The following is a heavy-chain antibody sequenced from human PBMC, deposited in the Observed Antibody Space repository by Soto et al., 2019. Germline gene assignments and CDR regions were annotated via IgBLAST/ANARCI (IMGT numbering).Heavy chain of an antibody. Sequence: SETLSLTCSVSGGSISSYYWSWIRQPPGKGLEWIGYIYYSVSTNYNPSLKSRVTISVDTSKNQFSLKLSSVTAADTAVYYCARDLPEGNWFDPWGQGTLVTVSS. J-gene: IGHJ5*02. CDR3: ARDLPEGNWFDP. CDR2: IYYSVST. V-gene: IGHV4-59*01. CDR1: GGSISSYY.